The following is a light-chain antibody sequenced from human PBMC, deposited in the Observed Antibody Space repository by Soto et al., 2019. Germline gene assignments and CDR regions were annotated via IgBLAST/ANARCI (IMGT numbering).Light chain of an antibody. Sequence: IQLTQSPSSLSASVGDRVTITCRASQGISSYLAWYQQKPGKAPKLLIYAASTLQSGVPSRLSGSGSETDFTLTISSLQPEDFATYYCQQLNSYPYTFGQGTKLEIK. CDR3: QQLNSYPYT. J-gene: IGKJ2*01. V-gene: IGKV1-9*01. CDR1: QGISSY. CDR2: AAS.